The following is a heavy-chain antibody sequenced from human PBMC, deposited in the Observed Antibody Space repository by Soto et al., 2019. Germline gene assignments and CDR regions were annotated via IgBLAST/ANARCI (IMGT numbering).Heavy chain of an antibody. CDR3: ARGTMVRGEDYYYGMDV. V-gene: IGHV1-3*01. D-gene: IGHD3-10*01. J-gene: IGHJ6*02. CDR2: INAGNGNT. CDR1: GYTFTSHA. Sequence: ASVKVSCKASGYTFTSHAMDLVRPAPGQRLEWMGWINAGNGNTKYSQKFQGRVTITRDTSASTAYMELSSLRSEDTAVYYCARGTMVRGEDYYYGMDVWGQGTKVTV.